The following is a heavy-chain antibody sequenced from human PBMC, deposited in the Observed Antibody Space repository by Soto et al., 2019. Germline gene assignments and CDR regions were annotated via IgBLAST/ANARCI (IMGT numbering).Heavy chain of an antibody. V-gene: IGHV4-59*01. CDR2: IYYSGST. CDR1: GGSISSYY. Sequence: QVQLQESGPGLVKPSETLSLTCTVSGGSISSYYWSWIRQPPGKGLEWIGYIYYSGSTNYNPSLKRRVTISVDTSTNQFSLKLSSVTAADTAVYYCASMEWELLRGAFDIWGQGTMVTVSS. CDR3: ASMEWELLRGAFDI. D-gene: IGHD1-26*01. J-gene: IGHJ3*02.